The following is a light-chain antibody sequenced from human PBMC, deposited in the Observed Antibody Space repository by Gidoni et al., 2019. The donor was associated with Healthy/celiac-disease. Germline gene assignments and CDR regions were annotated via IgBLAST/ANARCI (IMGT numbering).Light chain of an antibody. V-gene: IGLV2-23*02. J-gene: IGLJ2*01. Sequence: QSALTQPASVSVSPGQSITISCTGTSSDVGSYNLVSWYQQNPGKAPKLMIYEVSKRPSGVSNRFSGSKSGNTASLTSSGLQAEDEADYYCCSYAGSSTYVVFGGGTKLTVL. CDR3: CSYAGSSTYVV. CDR1: SSDVGSYNL. CDR2: EVS.